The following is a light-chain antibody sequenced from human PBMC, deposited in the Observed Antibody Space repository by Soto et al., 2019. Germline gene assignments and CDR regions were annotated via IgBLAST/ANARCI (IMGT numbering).Light chain of an antibody. CDR2: DAS. CDR3: QQYGSSPCT. Sequence: EIVLTQSPATLSLSPGERAILSGRASQTIGRTLAWYQQKPGQAPRLLISDASNRATGIPDRFSGSGSGTDFTLTISRLEPEDFAVYYCQQYGSSPCTFGQGTKVDIK. V-gene: IGKV3-20*01. CDR1: QTIGRT. J-gene: IGKJ1*01.